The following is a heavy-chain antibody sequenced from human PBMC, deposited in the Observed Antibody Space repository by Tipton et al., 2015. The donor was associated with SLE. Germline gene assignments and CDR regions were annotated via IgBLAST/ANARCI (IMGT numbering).Heavy chain of an antibody. Sequence: TLSLTCTVSGGSISSYYWTWIRQPAGKGLEWIGRIYTSGRTNYNPSLKSRVTVSLDTSKNQFSLKLSSVTAADTAVYYCASGPEGPFDIWGQGTMVTVSS. CDR1: GGSISSYY. D-gene: IGHD1-14*01. V-gene: IGHV4-4*07. CDR2: IYTSGRT. J-gene: IGHJ3*02. CDR3: ASGPEGPFDI.